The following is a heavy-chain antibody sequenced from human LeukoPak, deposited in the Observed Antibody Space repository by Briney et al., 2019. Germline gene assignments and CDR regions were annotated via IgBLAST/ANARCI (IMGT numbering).Heavy chain of an antibody. CDR2: ISYDGSNK. V-gene: IGHV3-30*18. Sequence: PGGSLRLSCAASGFTFSDYYRSWIRQAPGKGLEWVAVISYDGSNKYYADSVKGRFTISRDNSKNTLYLQMNSLRAEDTAVYYCAKDSGWLRFHYWGQGTLVTVSS. CDR1: GFTFSDYY. CDR3: AKDSGWLRFHY. J-gene: IGHJ4*02. D-gene: IGHD5-12*01.